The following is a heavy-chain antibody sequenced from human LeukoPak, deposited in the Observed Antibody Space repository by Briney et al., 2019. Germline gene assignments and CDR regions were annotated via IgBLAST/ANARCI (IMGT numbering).Heavy chain of an antibody. V-gene: IGHV1-8*03. CDR3: ASYSGYAQ. CDR1: GYTFTSYD. D-gene: IGHD5-12*01. CDR2: MDPNSGNT. J-gene: IGHJ4*02. Sequence: ASVKVSCKASGYTFTSYDVNWVRQATGQGLEWMGWMDPNSGNTGYAQKFQGRVTISRNTSITTAYMELSGLTSEDTAVYYCASYSGYAQWGQGTLVTVSS.